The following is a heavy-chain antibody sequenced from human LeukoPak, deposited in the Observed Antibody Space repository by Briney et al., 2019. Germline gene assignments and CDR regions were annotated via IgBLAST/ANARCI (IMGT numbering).Heavy chain of an antibody. CDR1: GFTSSSYW. V-gene: IGHV3-48*04. CDR2: ISTSGAI. Sequence: PGGSLRLSCAASGFTSSSYWMTWVRQAPGKGLEWVSYISTSGAIYYADSVKGRFTISRDNAKNSLYLQMNSLRAEDTAVYYCAKDIVAAGLFFDYWGQGTLVTVSS. D-gene: IGHD6-13*01. CDR3: AKDIVAAGLFFDY. J-gene: IGHJ4*02.